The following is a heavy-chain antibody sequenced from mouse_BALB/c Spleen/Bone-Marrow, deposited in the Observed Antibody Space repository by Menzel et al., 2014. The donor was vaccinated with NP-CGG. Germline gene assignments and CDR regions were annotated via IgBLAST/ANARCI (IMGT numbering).Heavy chain of an antibody. J-gene: IGHJ2*01. Sequence: EVQLVESGPGLVKPSQTVSLTCTVTGTSITTGNYRWSWIRQFPGNKLEWIGYIYYCGTITYNPSLTSRTTITRDTSKNQFFLEMNSLTAEDTATYYCARGAMITTGYFDYWGQGTTLTVSS. CDR2: IYYCGTI. CDR3: ARGAMITTGYFDY. CDR1: GTSITTGNYR. V-gene: IGHV3-5*02. D-gene: IGHD2-4*01.